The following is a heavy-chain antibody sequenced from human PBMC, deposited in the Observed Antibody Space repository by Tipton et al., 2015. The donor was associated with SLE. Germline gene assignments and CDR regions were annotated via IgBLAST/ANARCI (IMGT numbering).Heavy chain of an antibody. CDR1: GGSISRIGFY. V-gene: IGHV4-39*01. Sequence: TLSLPCTVSGGSISRIGFYWGWIRQPPGKGLEGIGSIYYSGSTYYNPSLKSRVTISVDTSKNQFALKLSSVTAADTAVYYCARLGGGTDYWGQGTLVTVSS. CDR2: IYYSGST. CDR3: ARLGGGTDY. J-gene: IGHJ4*02. D-gene: IGHD1-14*01.